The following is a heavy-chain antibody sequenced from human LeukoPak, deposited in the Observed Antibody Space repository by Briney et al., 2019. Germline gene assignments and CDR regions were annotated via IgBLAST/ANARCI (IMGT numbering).Heavy chain of an antibody. CDR1: GGSISSSDYY. CDR3: ARAAGQDHTKMMVYYYYYMDV. D-gene: IGHD6-13*01. V-gene: IGHV4-61*08. CDR2: VYHTGST. Sequence: PSETLSLTCTASGGSISSSDYYWSWIRQPPGKGLEWIGYVYHTGSTKYNPSLKSRVTISVDTSKNQFSLKLSSVTAADTAVYYCARAAGQDHTKMMVYYYYYMDVWGKGSTVTVSS. J-gene: IGHJ6*03.